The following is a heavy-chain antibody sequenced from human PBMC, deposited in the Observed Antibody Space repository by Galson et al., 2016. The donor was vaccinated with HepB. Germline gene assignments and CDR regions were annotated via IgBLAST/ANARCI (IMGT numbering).Heavy chain of an antibody. Sequence: SLRLSCAASGFTVSGKYMSWARQAPGKGLEWVAVIFSVDATYYRDSVKGRFTISRDNSKSTLYLQMNNLRAEDTAVYYCEGYSDPFDIWGQGTMVTVSS. CDR1: GFTVSGKY. CDR2: IFSVDAT. V-gene: IGHV3-53*01. CDR3: EGYSDPFDI. J-gene: IGHJ3*02. D-gene: IGHD3-22*01.